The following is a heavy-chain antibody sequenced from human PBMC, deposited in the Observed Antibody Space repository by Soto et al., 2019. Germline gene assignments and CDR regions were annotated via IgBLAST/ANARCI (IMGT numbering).Heavy chain of an antibody. V-gene: IGHV1-58*02. D-gene: IGHD4-17*01. Sequence: SVKVSCKASGFTFTSSAMQWVRQARGQRLEWIGWIVVGSGNTNYAQKFQERVTITRDMSTSTAYMELSSLRSEDTAVYYCAALPLWGVTTQDFHHWGQGTLVTVSS. J-gene: IGHJ1*01. CDR2: IVVGSGNT. CDR1: GFTFTSSA. CDR3: AALPLWGVTTQDFHH.